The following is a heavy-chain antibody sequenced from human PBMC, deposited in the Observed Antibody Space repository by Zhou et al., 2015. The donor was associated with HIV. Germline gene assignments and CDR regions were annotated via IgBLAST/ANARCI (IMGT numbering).Heavy chain of an antibody. D-gene: IGHD2-21*02. V-gene: IGHV1-69*01. CDR2: ITPTFGGA. J-gene: IGHJ2*01. CDR1: GVTFTNYA. Sequence: QVQLVQSGAEVKRPGSSVKVSCQASGVTFTNYAISWVRQAPGQGLEWMGGITPTFGGADYAQKLHGRVTITADESTRTAYMELSSLRSDDTAVYYCARAPHCGGDCSPRYFDLWGRGTLVTVSS. CDR3: ARAPHCGGDCSPRYFDL.